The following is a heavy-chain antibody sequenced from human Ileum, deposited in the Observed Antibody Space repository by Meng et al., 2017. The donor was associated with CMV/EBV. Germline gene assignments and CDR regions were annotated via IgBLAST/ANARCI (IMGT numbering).Heavy chain of an antibody. V-gene: IGHV7-4-1*02. Sequence: CKASAYTFTNNNLIWVRQAPGQAPEWIGWINTNTGNPTYARAFTGRFVFSLDTSLSTAYLQISSLKAEDTAVYYCARDGLNERYFDYWGQGTLVTVSS. D-gene: IGHD3-22*01. CDR3: ARDGLNERYFDY. CDR2: INTNTGNP. CDR1: AYTFTNNN. J-gene: IGHJ4*02.